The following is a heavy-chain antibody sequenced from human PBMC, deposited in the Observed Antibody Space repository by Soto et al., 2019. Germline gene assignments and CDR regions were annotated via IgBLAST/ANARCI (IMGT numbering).Heavy chain of an antibody. V-gene: IGHV1-69*01. CDR3: SGPKTYDSDRNYYCCHQFDY. Sequence: QVQLVQSGAEVKTPGSSAKVSCEASGGIFGRHPIAWLRLAPGQGPEWIGGIARISGPVIYAKKFQDRVTSTAEGTTHTSYVDLGGLRLEDTAVYYCSGPKTYDSDRNYYCCHQFDYWGQGTPVTVSS. CDR2: IARISGPV. D-gene: IGHD3-10*01. CDR1: GGIFGRHP. J-gene: IGHJ4*02.